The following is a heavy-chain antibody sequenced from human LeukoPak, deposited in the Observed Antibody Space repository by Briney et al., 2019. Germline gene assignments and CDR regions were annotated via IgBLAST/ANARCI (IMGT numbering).Heavy chain of an antibody. D-gene: IGHD1-26*01. Sequence: PGGSLRLSSAASGFTVNSYGMSWVRQAPGKGLEWVANIKLDGSEKYYVDSVKGRFTISRDNAKNSLYLQMNRLRAEDTAVYYCARAFSGTYVVDAFDIWGQGTMVTVSS. CDR2: IKLDGSEK. CDR1: GFTVNSYG. J-gene: IGHJ3*02. CDR3: ARAFSGTYVVDAFDI. V-gene: IGHV3-7*01.